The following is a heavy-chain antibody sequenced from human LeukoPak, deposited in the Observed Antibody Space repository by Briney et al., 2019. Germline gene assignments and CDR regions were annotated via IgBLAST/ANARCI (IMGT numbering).Heavy chain of an antibody. J-gene: IGHJ4*02. CDR1: GYTFTGYY. CDR3: AREYYDILTGYYPFDY. V-gene: IGHV1-2*02. Sequence: GASVKVSCKASGYTFTGYYMHWVRQAPGQGLEWMGWINPNSGGTNYAQKFQGRVTMTRDTSISTAYMELSRLRSDDTAVYYCAREYYDILTGYYPFDYWGQGTLVTVSS. D-gene: IGHD3-9*01. CDR2: INPNSGGT.